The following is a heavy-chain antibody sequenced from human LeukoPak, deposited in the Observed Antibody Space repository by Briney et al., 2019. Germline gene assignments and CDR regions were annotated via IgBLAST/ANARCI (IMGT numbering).Heavy chain of an antibody. V-gene: IGHV6-1*01. J-gene: IGHJ4*02. CDR2: TYYRSKWDN. Sequence: SQTLSLTCAISGDSVSSNSTTWNWIRQSPARGLERLGRTYYRSKWDNDYAVSVKSRMTINPDTSKNQFSLQLNSVTPEDTAVYYCARDLDSAMAFKYFDYWGQGTLVIVSS. D-gene: IGHD5-18*01. CDR3: ARDLDSAMAFKYFDY. CDR1: GDSVSSNSTT.